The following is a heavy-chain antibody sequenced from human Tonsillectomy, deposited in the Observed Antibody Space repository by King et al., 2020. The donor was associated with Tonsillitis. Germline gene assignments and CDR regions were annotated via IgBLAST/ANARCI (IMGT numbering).Heavy chain of an antibody. CDR3: ARARDELGYCSSRSCYPYYFDY. V-gene: IGHV3-30-3*01. Sequence: VQLVESGGGVVQPGRSLRLSCAASGFTFSSFAMHWVRQAPGKGLEWVAVISYGGSNKYYAHSVKGRFTISRDNSKNTLYLQMNSLRAEDTAVYYCARARDELGYCSSRSCYPYYFDYWGQGTLVTVSS. CDR1: GFTFSSFA. J-gene: IGHJ4*02. D-gene: IGHD2-2*01. CDR2: ISYGGSNK.